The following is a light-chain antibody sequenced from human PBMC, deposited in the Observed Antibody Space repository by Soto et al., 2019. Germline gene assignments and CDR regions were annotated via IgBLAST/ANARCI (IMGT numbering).Light chain of an antibody. CDR3: NSYTTLSNRV. CDR1: STDIGAYNY. V-gene: IGLV2-14*01. Sequence: SALTKPASVSGSPGHSITISCTGASTDIGAYNYVSWYQQHPGKAPKLLIYEVTNRPSGVSNRFSGSKSGNTASLTISGLQAEDEANYYCNSYTTLSNRVFGTGTKVTVL. CDR2: EVT. J-gene: IGLJ1*01.